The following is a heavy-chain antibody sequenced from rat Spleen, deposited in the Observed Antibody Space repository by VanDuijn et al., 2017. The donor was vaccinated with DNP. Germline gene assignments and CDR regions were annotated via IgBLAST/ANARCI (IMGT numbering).Heavy chain of an antibody. Sequence: EVKLVESGGGLVQPGRSLKLSCAASGFNFNDYWMGWVRQAPGKGLEWIGEINKDSSTIKYIPSLKEKITISRDNAQNTLYLQMSKLGSEDTAIYYCAKGPNYGGCSDYFDYWGQGVMVTVSS. D-gene: IGHD1-11*01. CDR2: INKDSSTI. CDR3: AKGPNYGGCSDYFDY. V-gene: IGHV4-2*01. J-gene: IGHJ2*01. CDR1: GFNFNDYW.